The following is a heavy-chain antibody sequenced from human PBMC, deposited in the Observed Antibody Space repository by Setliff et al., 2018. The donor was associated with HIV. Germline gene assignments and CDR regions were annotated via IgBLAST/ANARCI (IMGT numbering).Heavy chain of an antibody. D-gene: IGHD6-19*01. V-gene: IGHV1-18*04. CDR1: GYTFTTYG. J-gene: IGHJ6*02. Sequence: GASVKVSCKASGYTFTTYGISWVRQAPGHGLEWMGWISPNFGHTKYAQKFLDRVTMTIDTATSRAYMELRSRRSDDTAVYFCARLGSGWSDSYYYAMDIWGQGT. CDR3: ARLGSGWSDSYYYAMDI. CDR2: ISPNFGHT.